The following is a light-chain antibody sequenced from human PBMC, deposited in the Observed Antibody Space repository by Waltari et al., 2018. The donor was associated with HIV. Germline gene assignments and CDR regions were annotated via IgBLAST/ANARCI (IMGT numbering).Light chain of an antibody. V-gene: IGKV1-27*01. J-gene: IGKJ3*01. CDR1: QGISNY. Sequence: DIQMTQSPSSLSASIGDRVTITCRASQGISNYLAWYQKKPGKVPKLLIYAASTLQSGVPSRFSGSGSGTDFTLTISSLQPEDVATYYCQKYNSAPLFGPGTKVDLK. CDR3: QKYNSAPL. CDR2: AAS.